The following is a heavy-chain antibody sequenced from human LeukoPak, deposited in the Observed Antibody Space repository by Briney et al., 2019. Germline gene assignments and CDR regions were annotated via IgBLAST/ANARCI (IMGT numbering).Heavy chain of an antibody. J-gene: IGHJ4*02. CDR3: AKGEMVRGVTPDFDY. CDR2: ISSSGSTI. V-gene: IGHV3-11*01. Sequence: GGSLRLSCAASGFTFSDYYMSWIRQAPGKGLEWVSYISSSGSTIYYADSVKGRSTISRDNAKNSLYLQMNSLRAEDTALYYCAKGEMVRGVTPDFDYWGQGTLVTVSS. CDR1: GFTFSDYY. D-gene: IGHD3-10*01.